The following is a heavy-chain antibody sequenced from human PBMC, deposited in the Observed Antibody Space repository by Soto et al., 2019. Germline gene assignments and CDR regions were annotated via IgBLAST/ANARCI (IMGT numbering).Heavy chain of an antibody. Sequence: QVQLQESGPGLVTPSQSLSLTCTVSGGSISSGAYYWRWIRQHPGRGLEWIGHISYRGKTDYNPSLESRVAISLDTPRNQFSLKLRSVSAADTAVYYCAASPNADFFDYWGQGALVTVSA. J-gene: IGHJ4*02. CDR3: AASPNADFFDY. CDR1: GGSISSGAYY. V-gene: IGHV4-31*03. CDR2: ISYRGKT.